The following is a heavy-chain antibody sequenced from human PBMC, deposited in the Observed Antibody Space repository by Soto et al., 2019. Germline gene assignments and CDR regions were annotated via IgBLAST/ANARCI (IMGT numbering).Heavy chain of an antibody. CDR2: IVPIFGTA. CDR3: ARGRSARVSSCAFDI. CDR1: GGTFSSYA. Sequence: SVKVSCKASGGTFSSYAISWVRQAPGQGLEWMGGIVPIFGTANYAQKFQGRVTITADESTSTAYMELSSLRSEDTAVYYCARGRSARVSSCAFDIWGPGXMLTVPS. J-gene: IGHJ3*02. V-gene: IGHV1-69*13. D-gene: IGHD6-6*01.